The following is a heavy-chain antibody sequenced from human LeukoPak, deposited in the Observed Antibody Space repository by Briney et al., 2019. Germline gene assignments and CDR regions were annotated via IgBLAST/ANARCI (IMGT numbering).Heavy chain of an antibody. Sequence: SETLSLTCAVYGGSFSGYYWSWIRQPPGKGLEWIGEINHSGSTNYNPSLKSRVTISVDTSKNQFSLKLSSVTAADTAVYYCARGSRLWGFDYWGQGTLVTVSS. D-gene: IGHD7-27*01. CDR2: INHSGST. CDR3: ARGSRLWGFDY. J-gene: IGHJ4*02. CDR1: GGSFSGYY. V-gene: IGHV4-34*01.